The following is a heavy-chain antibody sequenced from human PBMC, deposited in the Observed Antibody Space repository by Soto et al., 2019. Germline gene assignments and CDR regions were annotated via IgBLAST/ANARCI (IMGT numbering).Heavy chain of an antibody. CDR1: GFTFSNYA. V-gene: IGHV3-23*01. J-gene: IGHJ4*02. CDR2: VNNGGGGT. D-gene: IGHD3-10*01. CDR3: AKERLGRGIDY. Sequence: VLLLDSGGGLVQPGGSLRLSCAASGFTFSNYAMTWVRQAPGKGPEWISTVNNGGGGTYYADSVKGRFTISRDNSKNTLYLQVSSLRAKDTAVYYCAKERLGRGIDYWGQGILVTVSS.